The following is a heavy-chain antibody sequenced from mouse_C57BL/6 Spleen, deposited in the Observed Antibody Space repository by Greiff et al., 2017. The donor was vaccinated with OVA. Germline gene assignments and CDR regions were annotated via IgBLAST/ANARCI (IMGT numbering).Heavy chain of an antibody. D-gene: IGHD1-2*01. CDR2: IDPETGGT. V-gene: IGHV1-15*01. CDR3: TRSRPGGFAD. CDR1: GYTFTDYE. J-gene: IGHJ3*01. Sequence: VQLQQSGAELVRPGASVTLSCKASGYTFTDYEMHWVKQTPVHGLEWIGAIDPETGGTAYNQKFKGKAILTADKSSSTAYMELRSLTSEDSAGDYCTRSRPGGFADWGQGTLVTVSA.